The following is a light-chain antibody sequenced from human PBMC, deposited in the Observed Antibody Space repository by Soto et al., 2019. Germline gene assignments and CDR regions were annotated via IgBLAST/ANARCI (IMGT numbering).Light chain of an antibody. Sequence: VLTQSPGTLSLSPGERATLSCRASQSVSSSYLAWYQQKPGQAPRLLIYGASSRATGIPDRFSGSGSGTDFTLTISRLEPEDFAVYYCQQYGSSLITFGQGTRLEIK. CDR1: QSVSSSY. CDR2: GAS. J-gene: IGKJ5*01. V-gene: IGKV3-20*01. CDR3: QQYGSSLIT.